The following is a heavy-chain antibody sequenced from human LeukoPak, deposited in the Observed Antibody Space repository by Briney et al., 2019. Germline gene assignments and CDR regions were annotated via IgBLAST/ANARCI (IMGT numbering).Heavy chain of an antibody. CDR1: GYTFTGYN. J-gene: IGHJ4*02. D-gene: IGHD3-22*01. CDR3: ARTHYDSSAYYSPSGY. V-gene: IGHV1-2*02. Sequence: ASVTVSCKASGYTFTGYNMHWVRQAPGQGLEWMGWINSHTGVAHYAQKFHGRVPMTRDTSIITAYMELSRLRSDDTAVFYCARTHYDSSAYYSPSGYWGQGTLVIVSS. CDR2: INSHTGVA.